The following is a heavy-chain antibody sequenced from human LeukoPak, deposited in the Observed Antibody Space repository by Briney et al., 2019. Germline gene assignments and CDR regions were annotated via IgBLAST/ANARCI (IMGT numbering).Heavy chain of an antibody. CDR2: ISSSTTTI. CDR1: GFIFSKYN. V-gene: IGHV3-48*01. CDR3: ARGDNWNYGIDY. Sequence: PGGSLRLSCAASGFIFSKYNMNWVRQAPGKGLERVSYISSSTTTIYYADSVKGRFTISRDNAKNSLYLQMSSLRAEDTAVYYCARGDNWNYGIDYWGQGTLVTVSS. D-gene: IGHD1-7*01. J-gene: IGHJ4*02.